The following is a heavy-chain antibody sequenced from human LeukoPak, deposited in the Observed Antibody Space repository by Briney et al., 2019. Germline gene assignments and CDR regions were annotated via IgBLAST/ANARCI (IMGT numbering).Heavy chain of an antibody. J-gene: IGHJ4*02. CDR2: IYPSGST. CDR3: AERSAYESLFDY. Sequence: PSETLSLTCTVSGGSISGYYWSWIRQPPGKGLEWIGTIYPSGSTSYNPSLKSRVTISLDTSKNQFSLKLNSVTAADTAVYFCAERSAYESLFDYWGQGTLVTVSS. V-gene: IGHV4-59*04. D-gene: IGHD5-12*01. CDR1: GGSISGYY.